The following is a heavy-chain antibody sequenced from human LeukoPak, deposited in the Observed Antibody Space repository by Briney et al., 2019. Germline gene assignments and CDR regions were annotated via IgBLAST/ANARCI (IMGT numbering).Heavy chain of an antibody. J-gene: IGHJ4*02. D-gene: IGHD3-16*01. V-gene: IGHV3-53*01. CDR2: LHRDGSV. Sequence: GGSLRLSCAASGFTFSDNNMIWVRQAPGKGLEWVSTLHRDGSVRYADSVNGRFTISRDDSKNTLSLQMSSLRDEDTAVYYCVRVRGGGYWGQGTLVTVSS. CDR1: GFTFSDNN. CDR3: VRVRGGGY.